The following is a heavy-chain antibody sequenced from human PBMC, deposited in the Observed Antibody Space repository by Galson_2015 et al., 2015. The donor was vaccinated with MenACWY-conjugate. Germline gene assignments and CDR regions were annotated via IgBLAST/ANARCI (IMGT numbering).Heavy chain of an antibody. Sequence: SLRLSCAASGFTFSSYDMHWVRQATGKGLEWVSAIGTAGDTYYPGSVKGRFTISRENAKNSLYLQMNSLRAGDTAVYYCARGRQGILWFGVSAFDIWGQGTMVTVSS. D-gene: IGHD3-10*01. CDR3: ARGRQGILWFGVSAFDI. V-gene: IGHV3-13*04. CDR2: IGTAGDT. CDR1: GFTFSSYD. J-gene: IGHJ3*02.